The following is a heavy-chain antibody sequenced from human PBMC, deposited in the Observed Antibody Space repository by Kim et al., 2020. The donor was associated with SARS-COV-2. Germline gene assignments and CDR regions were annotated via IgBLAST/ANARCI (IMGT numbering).Heavy chain of an antibody. CDR2: IWYDGSNK. CDR1: GFTFSSYA. V-gene: IGHV3-33*06. D-gene: IGHD3-3*01. J-gene: IGHJ6*02. CDR3: AKEYYDFWSGYYIYYYYYYGMDV. Sequence: GGSLRLSCAASGFTFSSYAMHWVRQAPGKGLEWVAVIWYDGSNKYYADSVKGRFTISRDNSKNTLYLQMNSLRAEDTAVYYCAKEYYDFWSGYYIYYYYYYGMDVWGQGTTVTVSS.